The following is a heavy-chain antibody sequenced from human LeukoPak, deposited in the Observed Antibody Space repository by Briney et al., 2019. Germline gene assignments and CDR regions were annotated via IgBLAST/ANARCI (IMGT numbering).Heavy chain of an antibody. CDR3: AREDVDFWSGSRYYYYMDV. V-gene: IGHV3-66*02. CDR1: GFTVSSNY. Sequence: GGSLRLSCAASGFTVSSNYMSWVRQAPGKGLEWVSAIYSGGSTYYADSVKGRFTISRDNSKNTLYLQMNSLRAEDTAVYYCAREDVDFWSGSRYYYYMDVWGKGTTVTVSS. D-gene: IGHD3-3*01. CDR2: IYSGGST. J-gene: IGHJ6*03.